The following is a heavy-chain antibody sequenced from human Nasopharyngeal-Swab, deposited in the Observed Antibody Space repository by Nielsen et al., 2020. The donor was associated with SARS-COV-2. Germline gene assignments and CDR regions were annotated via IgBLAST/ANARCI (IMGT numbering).Heavy chain of an antibody. Sequence: ASVKVSCKASVYTFTSYYMHWVRQAPGQGLEWMGIINPSGGSTSYAQKFQGRVTMTRDTSTSTVYMELSSLRSEDTAVYYCARSSSIAAAGGLVVVTAIHYAFDIWGQGTMVTVSS. CDR1: VYTFTSYY. J-gene: IGHJ3*02. CDR3: ARSSSIAAAGGLVVVTAIHYAFDI. V-gene: IGHV1-46*01. D-gene: IGHD2-21*02. CDR2: INPSGGST.